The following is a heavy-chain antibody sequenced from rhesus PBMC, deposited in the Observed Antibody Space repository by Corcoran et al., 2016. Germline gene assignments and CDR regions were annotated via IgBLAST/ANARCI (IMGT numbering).Heavy chain of an antibody. Sequence: QVQLQESGPGLVKPSETLSLTCTASGGSISDSYYWSWIRQPPGKGLEWMGRIYGSGGSTNYNPSLKSRVTISRDTSKNQFSLKLSSVTAADTAVYYCARDRYCSGGVCYTYYFDYWGQGVLVTVSS. CDR1: GGSISDSYY. D-gene: IGHD2-39*02. J-gene: IGHJ4*01. V-gene: IGHV4-160*01. CDR2: IYGSGGST. CDR3: ARDRYCSGGVCYTYYFDY.